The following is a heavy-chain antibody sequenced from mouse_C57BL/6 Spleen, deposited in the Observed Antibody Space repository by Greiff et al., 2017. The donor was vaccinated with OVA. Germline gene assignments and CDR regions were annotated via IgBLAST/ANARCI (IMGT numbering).Heavy chain of an antibody. V-gene: IGHV1-15*01. J-gene: IGHJ2*01. Sequence: VQLQQSGAELVRPGASVTLSCKASGYTFTDYEMHWVKQTPVHGLEWIGAIDPETGGTAYNQKFKGKAILTTDKSSSTAYMWLRSLTSEDSAVYYCTILGFDYWGQGTTLTVSS. CDR2: IDPETGGT. CDR1: GYTFTDYE. CDR3: TILGFDY.